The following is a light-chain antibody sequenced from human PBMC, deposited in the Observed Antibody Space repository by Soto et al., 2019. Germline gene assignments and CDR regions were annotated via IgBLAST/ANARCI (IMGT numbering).Light chain of an antibody. CDR3: QHHNSYSQT. J-gene: IGKJ1*01. CDR2: GAS. CDR1: QSIRPF. Sequence: DIRMTQSHPTLSASVGDRGTITCLASQSIRPFLAWYQQMPGKAPKLLIDGASTLQSGVPSRFSGSGSGTEFTLTISSLQPDDFGTYFCQHHNSYSQTFGQGTKVEIK. V-gene: IGKV1-5*01.